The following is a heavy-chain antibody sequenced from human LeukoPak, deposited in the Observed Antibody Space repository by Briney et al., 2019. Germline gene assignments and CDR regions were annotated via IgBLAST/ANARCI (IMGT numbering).Heavy chain of an antibody. V-gene: IGHV4-61*02. D-gene: IGHD5-24*01. J-gene: IGHJ4*02. CDR2: IYTSGST. Sequence: SQTLSLTCTVSGGSISSGSYYWSWIRQPAGKGLEWIGRIYTSGSTNYNPSLKSRVTISVDTSKIQFSLKLTSVTAADTAVYYCARSRGWLQSHPLDYWGQGTLVTVSS. CDR1: GGSISSGSYY. CDR3: ARSRGWLQSHPLDY.